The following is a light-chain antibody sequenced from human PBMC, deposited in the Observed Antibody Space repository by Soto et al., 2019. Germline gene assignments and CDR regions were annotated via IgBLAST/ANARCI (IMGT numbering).Light chain of an antibody. CDR2: EVS. V-gene: IGLV2-14*01. CDR1: SSDVGGYNY. J-gene: IGLJ1*01. Sequence: QSVLTQPASVSGSPGQSITISCTGTSSDVGGYNYVSWYQQHPGKAPKLRIYEVSNRPSGVSNRFSGSKSVNTASLTISGLPAEDAADSYCSSYTSSRTLYVVGTGTKLTVL. CDR3: SSYTSSRTLYV.